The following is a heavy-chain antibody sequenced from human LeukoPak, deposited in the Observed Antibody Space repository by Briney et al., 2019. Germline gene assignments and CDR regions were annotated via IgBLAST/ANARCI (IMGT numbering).Heavy chain of an antibody. Sequence: ASVKVSCQASGYTFTSYYMHWVRQATGQGLEWMGWMNPNSGNTGYAQKFQGRVTITRNTSISTAYMELSSLRSEDTAVYYCARDRIAARGWFDPWGQGTLVTVSS. CDR2: MNPNSGNT. V-gene: IGHV1-8*03. D-gene: IGHD6-6*01. J-gene: IGHJ5*02. CDR1: GYTFTSYY. CDR3: ARDRIAARGWFDP.